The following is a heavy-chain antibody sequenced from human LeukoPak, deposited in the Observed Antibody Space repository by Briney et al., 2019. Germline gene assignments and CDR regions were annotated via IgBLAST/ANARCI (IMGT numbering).Heavy chain of an antibody. V-gene: IGHV3-53*01. CDR2: IYSGGST. Sequence: PGGSLRLSCAASGFTFGSYSMSWVRQAPGKGLEWVSVIYSGGSTYYADSVKGRFTISRDNSKNTLYLQMNSLRAEDTAVYYCARDLGSSPRGYWGQGTLVTVSS. CDR1: GFTFGSYS. J-gene: IGHJ4*02. D-gene: IGHD6-19*01. CDR3: ARDLGSSPRGY.